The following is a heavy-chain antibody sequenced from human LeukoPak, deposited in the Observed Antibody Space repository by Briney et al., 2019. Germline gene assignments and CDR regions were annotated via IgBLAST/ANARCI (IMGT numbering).Heavy chain of an antibody. CDR2: INPNSGGT. CDR3: ARDRRYFDWPHPGYFDY. V-gene: IGHV1-2*02. D-gene: IGHD3-9*01. J-gene: IGHJ4*02. CDR1: GYTFTGYY. Sequence: GASVKVSCKASGYTFTGYYMHWVRQAPGQGLEWMGWINPNSGGTNNAQKFQGRVTMTRDTSISTAYMELSRLRSDDTAVYYCARDRRYFDWPHPGYFDYWGQGTLVTVSS.